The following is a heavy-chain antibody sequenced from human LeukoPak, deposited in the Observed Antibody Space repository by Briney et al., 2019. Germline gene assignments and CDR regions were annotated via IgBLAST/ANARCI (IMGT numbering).Heavy chain of an antibody. V-gene: IGHV4-39*01. CDR1: GGSLSRSSYY. J-gene: IGHJ3*02. D-gene: IGHD3-10*01. CDR2: MFRSGVT. CDR3: ARAKYYDSGSYAFDI. Sequence: SETLSLTCSVSGGSLSRSSYYWVWIRQPPGKGLGWIGSMFRSGVTYYNPSLKSRVTISADTSKNQFSLKLTSVTAADTAVYYCARAKYYDSGSYAFDIWGQGTRVTVSS.